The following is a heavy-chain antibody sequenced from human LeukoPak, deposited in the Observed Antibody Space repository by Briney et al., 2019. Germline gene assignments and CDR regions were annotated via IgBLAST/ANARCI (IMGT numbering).Heavy chain of an antibody. D-gene: IGHD3-22*01. V-gene: IGHV4-59*01. CDR1: GGSISSYY. CDR2: IYYSGST. CDR3: ARDSGSRWFDP. Sequence: PSETLSLTCAVSGGSISSYYWSWIRQPPGKGLEWIGYIYYSGSTNYNPSLKSRVTISVDTSKNQFSLKLSSVTAADTAVYYCARDSGSRWFDPWVQGTLVTVSS. J-gene: IGHJ5*02.